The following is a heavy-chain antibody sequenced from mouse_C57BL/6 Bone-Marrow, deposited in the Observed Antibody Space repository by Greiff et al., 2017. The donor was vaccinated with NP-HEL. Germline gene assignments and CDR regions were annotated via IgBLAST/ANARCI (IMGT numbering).Heavy chain of an antibody. Sequence: EVKLQESGAELVRPGASVKLSCTASGFNIKDYYMHWVKQRPEQGLEWIGRIDPEDGDTEYAPKFQGKATMTADTSSNTAYLQLSSLTSEDTAVYYCTTGARIYYYGSSYFDYWGQGTTLTVSS. CDR3: TTGARIYYYGSSYFDY. J-gene: IGHJ2*01. CDR1: GFNIKDYY. V-gene: IGHV14-1*01. CDR2: IDPEDGDT. D-gene: IGHD1-1*01.